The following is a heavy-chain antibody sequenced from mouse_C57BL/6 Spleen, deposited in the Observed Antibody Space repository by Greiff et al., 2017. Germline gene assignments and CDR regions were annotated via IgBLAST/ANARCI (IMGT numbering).Heavy chain of an antibody. CDR2: IHPTSGST. CDR1: GYTFTSSW. J-gene: IGHJ2*01. CDR3: LGAPDYFAY. Sequence: VQLQQPGAELVKPGASVKLSCKASGYTFTSSWMHWVTPRPGQGLEWIGMIHPTSGSTNYNEKFKSKATLTVDKSSSTAYMQLSSLTSEDSAVYDYLGAPDYFAYWGQGTTHTVSS. D-gene: IGHD3-3*01. V-gene: IGHV1-64*01.